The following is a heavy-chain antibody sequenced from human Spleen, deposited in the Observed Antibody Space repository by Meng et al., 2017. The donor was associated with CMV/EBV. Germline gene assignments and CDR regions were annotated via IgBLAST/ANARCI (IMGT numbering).Heavy chain of an antibody. D-gene: IGHD3-22*01. CDR3: ARGLYYYDSSGYFPDY. Sequence: YGVSLSGYYWSWISQPPGKGLVWIGEVNHSGITNYNPSLKSRVTISVDKSKNHFSLKLSAVTAADTAVYYCARGLYYYDSSGYFPDYWGQGTLVTVSS. J-gene: IGHJ4*02. CDR2: VNHSGIT. V-gene: IGHV4-34*01. CDR1: GVSLSGYY.